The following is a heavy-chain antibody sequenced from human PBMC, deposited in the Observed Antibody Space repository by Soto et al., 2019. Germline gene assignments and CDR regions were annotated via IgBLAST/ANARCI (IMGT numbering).Heavy chain of an antibody. J-gene: IGHJ6*02. CDR3: ARDFRNYSLHHYYYDAMDG. D-gene: IGHD2-21*01. CDR1: VYNFTDFY. CDR2: INPHAGGT. Sequence: QVQLVQSGAEVKEPGASVRLSCKASVYNFTDFYIYWVRQAPGLGLECMGWINPHAGGTSYEGKFRGSVTFNRDTSLSTAYMEVSRLASDDTAVYYCARDFRNYSLHHYYYDAMDGWGQGTTVTVSS. V-gene: IGHV1-2*02.